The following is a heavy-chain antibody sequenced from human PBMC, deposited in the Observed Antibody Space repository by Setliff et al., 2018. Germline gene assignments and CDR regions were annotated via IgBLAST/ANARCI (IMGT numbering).Heavy chain of an antibody. D-gene: IGHD2-21*01. Sequence: PSETLSLTCTVSGGAISSGDYYWTWIRQPAGKGLEWIGHTHTSGTAYYSPSLKSRVTMSVDTSKNQFSLKLRSVTAADTAVYFCARGGTFRYFDYWGQGTPVTVSS. J-gene: IGHJ4*02. CDR3: ARGGTFRYFDY. CDR2: THTSGTA. CDR1: GGAISSGDYY. V-gene: IGHV4-61*09.